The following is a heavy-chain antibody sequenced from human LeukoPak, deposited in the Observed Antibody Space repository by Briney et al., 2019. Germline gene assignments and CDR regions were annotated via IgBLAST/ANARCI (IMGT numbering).Heavy chain of an antibody. Sequence: ASVKVSCKASGYTFTGYYMHWVRQAPGQGLEWMGWINPNSGGTNYAQKLQGRVTMTTDTSTSTAYMELRSLRSDDTAVYYCARDGVRIAAADFFDYWGQGTLVTVSS. CDR1: GYTFTGYY. V-gene: IGHV1-2*02. CDR2: INPNSGGT. D-gene: IGHD6-13*01. CDR3: ARDGVRIAAADFFDY. J-gene: IGHJ4*02.